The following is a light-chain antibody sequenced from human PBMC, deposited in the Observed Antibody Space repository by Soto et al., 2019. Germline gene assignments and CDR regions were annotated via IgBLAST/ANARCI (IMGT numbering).Light chain of an antibody. CDR1: QSVSNN. Sequence: EIVLTQSPGTLSLSPGERATLSCRASQSVSNNYLAWYRQKPGRAPRLLIYGASNRATGIPDRFSGSGSGTDFTLTISGLQSEDSAVYFCQQYNNWPFSFGQGTRLEIK. CDR2: GAS. J-gene: IGKJ5*01. V-gene: IGKV3D-15*01. CDR3: QQYNNWPFS.